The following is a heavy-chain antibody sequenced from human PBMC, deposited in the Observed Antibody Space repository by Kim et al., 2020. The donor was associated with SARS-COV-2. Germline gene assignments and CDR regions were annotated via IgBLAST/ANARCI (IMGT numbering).Heavy chain of an antibody. CDR2: ITPILGIA. D-gene: IGHD3-9*01. Sequence: SVKVSCKASGGTFSSYAISWVRQAPGQGLEWMGRITPILGIANYAQKFQGRVTITADKSTSTAYMELSSLRSEDTAVYYCARDRGAYDILTGYYRLDWF. J-gene: IGHJ5*01. CDR1: GGTFSSYA. CDR3: ARDRGAYDILTGYYRLDWF. V-gene: IGHV1-69*04.